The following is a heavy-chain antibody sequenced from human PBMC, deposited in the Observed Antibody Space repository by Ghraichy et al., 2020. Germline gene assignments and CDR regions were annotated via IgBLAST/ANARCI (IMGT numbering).Heavy chain of an antibody. J-gene: IGHJ4*02. CDR2: IYSGGST. CDR1: GFTVSSNY. D-gene: IGHD4-17*01. CDR3: ARDSTTTVKRDY. V-gene: IGHV3-53*01. Sequence: GGSLRLSCAASGFTVSSNYMSWVRQAPGKGLEWVSVIYSGGSTYYADSVKGRFTISRDNSKNTLYLQMNSLRAEDTAVYYCARDSTTTVKRDYWGQGTLVTVSS.